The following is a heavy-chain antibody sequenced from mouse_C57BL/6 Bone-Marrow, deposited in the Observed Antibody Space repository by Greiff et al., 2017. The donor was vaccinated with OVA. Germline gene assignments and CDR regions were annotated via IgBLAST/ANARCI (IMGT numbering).Heavy chain of an antibody. V-gene: IGHV1-64*01. CDR1: GYTFTSYW. D-gene: IGHD1-1*01. J-gene: IGHJ2*01. CDR3: ARKGSYYGSSYFDY. Sequence: QVQLQQPGAELVKPGASVKLSCKASGYTFTSYWMHWVKQRPGQGLEWIGMIHTNSGSTNYNEKFKSKATLTVDKSSSTAYMQLSSLTSEDSAVYYCARKGSYYGSSYFDYWGQGTTLTVSS. CDR2: IHTNSGST.